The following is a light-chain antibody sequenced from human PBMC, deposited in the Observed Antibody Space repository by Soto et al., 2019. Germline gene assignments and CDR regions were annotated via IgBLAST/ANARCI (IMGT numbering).Light chain of an antibody. CDR1: SSNIGSNY. V-gene: IGLV1-47*01. CDR2: SNN. J-gene: IGLJ2*01. Sequence: QSVLTQPPSASGTPGQRVTISCSGSSSNIGSNYVYWYQQLPGTAPKLLIYSNNQRPSGVPDRFSGSKSGTSASLAISGLRSDDEADYYCAAWDDSLSGYVVFGGWTKLTVL. CDR3: AAWDDSLSGYVV.